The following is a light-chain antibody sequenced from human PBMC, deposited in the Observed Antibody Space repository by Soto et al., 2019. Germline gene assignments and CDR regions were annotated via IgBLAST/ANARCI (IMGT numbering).Light chain of an antibody. CDR3: LLSYNGPNV. Sequence: VVTQEPSLTLSPGGPVTLTCGSSTGAVTNGHYAYWFQQKPGQAPRTLVYDTTNRHSWTPARFSGSLLGGKAALTLSGAQPEDEAEYYCLLSYNGPNVFGTGTKVTVL. V-gene: IGLV7-46*01. J-gene: IGLJ1*01. CDR1: TGAVTNGHY. CDR2: DTT.